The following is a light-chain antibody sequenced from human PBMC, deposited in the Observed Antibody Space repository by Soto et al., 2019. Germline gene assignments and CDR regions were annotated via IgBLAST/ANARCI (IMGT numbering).Light chain of an antibody. J-gene: IGLJ1*01. V-gene: IGLV2-18*02. Sequence: QSVLTQPPSVSGSPGQSVTISCTATTTDIDNYDSVSWYQQAPGTAPKLMIYEVSNRLSGVSNRFSGSKSGNTASLTISGLQAEDEADYYCSSYTSSSTVFGTGTKATVL. CDR3: SSYTSSSTV. CDR2: EVS. CDR1: TTDIDNYDS.